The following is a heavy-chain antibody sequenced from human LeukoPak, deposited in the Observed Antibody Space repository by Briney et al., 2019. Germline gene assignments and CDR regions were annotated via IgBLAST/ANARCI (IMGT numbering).Heavy chain of an antibody. CDR2: INPNSGVT. CDR1: GYTFTSHF. V-gene: IGHV1-2*02. D-gene: IGHD3-22*01. CDR3: ARENTYDSSGYYYSYYYYYYMDV. J-gene: IGHJ6*03. Sequence: ASVKVSCKASGYTFTSHFMHWVRQAPGQGLEWMGWINPNSGVTDYAQKFQGRVTMTRDMSTSTVYMELSSLRSEDTAVYYCARENTYDSSGYYYSYYYYYYMDVWGKGTTVTVSS.